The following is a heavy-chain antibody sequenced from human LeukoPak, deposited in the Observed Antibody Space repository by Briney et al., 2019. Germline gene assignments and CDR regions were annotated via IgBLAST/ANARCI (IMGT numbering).Heavy chain of an antibody. J-gene: IGHJ3*02. CDR2: IYHSGST. Sequence: SQTLSLTCTVSGGSISSGGYYWSWIRQPPGKGLEWIGYIYHSGSTYYNPSLKSRVTISLDRSKNQFSLKLSSVTAADTAVYYCARERYSSSSGYSAFDIWGQGTMVTVSS. CDR1: GGSISSGGYY. CDR3: ARERYSSSSGYSAFDI. D-gene: IGHD6-6*01. V-gene: IGHV4-30-2*01.